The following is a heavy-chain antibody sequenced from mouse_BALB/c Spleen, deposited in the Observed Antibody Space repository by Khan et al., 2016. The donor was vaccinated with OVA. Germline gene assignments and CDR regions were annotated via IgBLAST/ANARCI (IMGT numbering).Heavy chain of an antibody. CDR3: SRSGFSSFAY. CDR1: GYTFTSYY. D-gene: IGHD3-2*02. CDR2: INPNNGDT. J-gene: IGHJ3*01. V-gene: IGHV1S81*02. Sequence: QVQLQQPGAELVKPGASVKLSCKASGYTFTSYYIYWVKQRPGQGLEWIGGINPNNGDTYVNEKLKSKATLTVDRSSSTAYMQLSSLTSEDSAVYYCSRSGFSSFAYWGRGTQVTVSA.